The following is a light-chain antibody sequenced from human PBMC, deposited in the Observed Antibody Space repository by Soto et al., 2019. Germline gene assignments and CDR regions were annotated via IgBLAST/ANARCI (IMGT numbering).Light chain of an antibody. Sequence: QSALTQPPSAAGSPGQSVTISCTGTSGDVGGYNYVSWYQQHPGKAPKLMIYDVSKRPSGVPDRFSGSKSGNTASLTVSGLQTEDEADYYCASYAGSNNWVFGGGTKLTVL. CDR1: SGDVGGYNY. CDR3: ASYAGSNNWV. CDR2: DVS. V-gene: IGLV2-8*01. J-gene: IGLJ3*02.